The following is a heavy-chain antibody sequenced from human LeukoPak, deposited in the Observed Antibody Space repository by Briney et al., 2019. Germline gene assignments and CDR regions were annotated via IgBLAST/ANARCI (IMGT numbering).Heavy chain of an antibody. CDR2: ISYDGSNK. Sequence: GGSLRLSCAASGFTFSSYAMHWVRQAPGKGLEWVAVISYDGSNKYYADSVKGRFTISRDNSKNTLYLQMNSLRAEDTAVYYCARAQYYGSGSYYPPWDYWGQGTLVTVSS. CDR1: GFTFSSYA. CDR3: ARAQYYGSGSYYPPWDY. J-gene: IGHJ4*02. D-gene: IGHD3-10*01. V-gene: IGHV3-30-3*01.